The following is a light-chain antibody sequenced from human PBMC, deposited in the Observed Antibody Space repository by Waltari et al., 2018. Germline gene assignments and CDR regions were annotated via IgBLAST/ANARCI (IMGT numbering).Light chain of an antibody. CDR3: QQRNNWPLT. V-gene: IGKV3-11*01. CDR2: DTS. Sequence: EIVLTQSPATVSLSPGERATLSCRASQSVSGYLAWYQQKPGQAPRLLRYDTSNRATGIPARFSGSGSGTDFTLTISSLEPEDCAVYYCQQRNNWPLTFGGGTKVEIK. CDR1: QSVSGY. J-gene: IGKJ4*01.